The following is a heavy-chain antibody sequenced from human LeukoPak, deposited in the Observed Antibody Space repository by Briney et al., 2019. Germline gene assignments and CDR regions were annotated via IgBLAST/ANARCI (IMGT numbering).Heavy chain of an antibody. V-gene: IGHV3-30*02. D-gene: IGHD3-3*01. CDR3: ARGRDLYDFWSGYYVMVRGVTLFDY. CDR2: IRYDGSNK. CDR1: GFTFSSYG. J-gene: IGHJ4*02. Sequence: GGSLRLSCAASGFTFSSYGMHWVRQAPGKGLEWVAFIRYDGSNKYYADSVKGRFTISRDNSKNTLYLQMNSLRAEDTAVYYCARGRDLYDFWSGYYVMVRGVTLFDYWGQGTLVTVSS.